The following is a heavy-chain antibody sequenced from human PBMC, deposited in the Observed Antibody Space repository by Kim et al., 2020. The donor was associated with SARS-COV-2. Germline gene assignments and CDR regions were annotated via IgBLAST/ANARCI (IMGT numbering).Heavy chain of an antibody. CDR3: ARARRGSGSRWLPHRTGATMDV. CDR2: IYYSGST. Sequence: SETLSLTCTVSGGSISSYYWSWIRQPPGKGLEWIGYIYYSGSTNYNPSLKSRVTISVDTSKNQFSLKLSSVTAADTAVYYCARARRGSGSRWLPHRTGATMDVWGQGTTVTVSS. CDR1: GGSISSYY. J-gene: IGHJ6*02. V-gene: IGHV4-59*13. D-gene: IGHD3-10*01.